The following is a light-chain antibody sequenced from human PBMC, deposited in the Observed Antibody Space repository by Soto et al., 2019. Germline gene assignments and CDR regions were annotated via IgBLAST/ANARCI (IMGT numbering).Light chain of an antibody. CDR2: GAS. CDR1: QRISSSY. J-gene: IGKJ4*01. CDR3: QQYASFPFT. Sequence: EIVLTQSPGTLSLSPGERATLSCRASQRISSSYLAWYQQKPGQAPRLLVYGASSRATGIPDRFSGSGSGTDFTLTISRLVPEDFAVYSCQQYASFPFTFGAGTKVDIK. V-gene: IGKV3-20*01.